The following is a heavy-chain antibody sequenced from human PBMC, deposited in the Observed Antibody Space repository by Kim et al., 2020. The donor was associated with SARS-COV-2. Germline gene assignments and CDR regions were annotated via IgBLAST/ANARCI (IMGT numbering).Heavy chain of an antibody. CDR2: IYYSGST. CDR3: ARQSNPLLRYFDWSGSRPYFDY. V-gene: IGHV4-39*01. Sequence: SETLSLTCTVSGGSISSSSYYWGWIRQPPGKGLEWIGSIYYSGSTYYNPSLKSRVTISVDTSKNQFSLKLSSVTAADTAVYYCARQSNPLLRYFDWSGSRPYFDYWGQGTLVTVSS. CDR1: GGSISSSSYY. J-gene: IGHJ4*02. D-gene: IGHD3-9*01.